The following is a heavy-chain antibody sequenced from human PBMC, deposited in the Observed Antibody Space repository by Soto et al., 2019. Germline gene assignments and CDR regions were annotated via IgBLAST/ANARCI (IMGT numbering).Heavy chain of an antibody. D-gene: IGHD2-21*02. V-gene: IGHV3-21*01. CDR2: ISSSSDYI. Sequence: GGSLRLSCAASGFTFSGYSMNWVRQAPGKGLEWVSCISSSSDYIYYADSVKGRFTISRDNAKSSLYLQMHSLRAEDTAVYFCAREGYGDFPYNSFDPWGQGTLVTLSS. CDR3: AREGYGDFPYNSFDP. CDR1: GFTFSGYS. J-gene: IGHJ5*02.